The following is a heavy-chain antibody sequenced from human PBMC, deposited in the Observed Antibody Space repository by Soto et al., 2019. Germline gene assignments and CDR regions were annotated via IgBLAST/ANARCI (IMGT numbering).Heavy chain of an antibody. Sequence: GGSLRRSCAASGFTFSSYAMNWVRQAPGKGLEWVSDINGSGGETWYADSVKGRFTISIDNSKNTLYVQMNSLRAEDTAVYYCAKRSSDGLHSPLDYWGQGTLVTVSS. J-gene: IGHJ4*02. CDR1: GFTFSSYA. CDR2: INGSGGET. V-gene: IGHV3-23*01. CDR3: AKRSSDGLHSPLDY.